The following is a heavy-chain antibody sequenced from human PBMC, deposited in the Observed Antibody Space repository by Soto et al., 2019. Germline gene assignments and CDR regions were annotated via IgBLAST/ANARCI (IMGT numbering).Heavy chain of an antibody. V-gene: IGHV1-69*02. J-gene: IGHJ6*03. CDR2: IIPILGIA. CDR3: ARLSTNTGGGKDSWSMDV. CDR1: RGTFGSYT. D-gene: IGHD2-8*01. Sequence: SVXASCKACRGTFGSYTIAWVRQAHEQGLEWMGRIIPILGIANYAQKFQGRVAITADKYTSTAYMHLSSLRSEDTAIYYCARLSTNTGGGKDSWSMDVWGTGPTVTVFS.